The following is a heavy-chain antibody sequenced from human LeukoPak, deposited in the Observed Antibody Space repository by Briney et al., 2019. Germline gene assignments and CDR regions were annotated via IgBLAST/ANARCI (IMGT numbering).Heavy chain of an antibody. Sequence: GGSLRLSCAASGFTFSFYGMHWVRQAPAKGREWVAIIWSHGNQKYYADSVEGRFTVSRDNSKNTLFLQMDSLRDEDTAVYYCARWGISAAHDAFDLWGQGTMVIVSS. J-gene: IGHJ3*01. D-gene: IGHD6-13*01. V-gene: IGHV3-33*01. CDR2: IWSHGNQK. CDR1: GFTFSFYG. CDR3: ARWGISAAHDAFDL.